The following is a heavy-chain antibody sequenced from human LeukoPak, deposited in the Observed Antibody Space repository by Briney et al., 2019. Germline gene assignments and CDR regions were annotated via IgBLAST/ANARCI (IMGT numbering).Heavy chain of an antibody. CDR3: VRGTFDWKGVDF. Sequence: GGSLRLSCEVSGFTFSRYWMPCVRQAPGKGLECVAKVSGYRRRTDYAESANGRFAVSRADARNSLPLDMSSLRADDTAMYYCVRGTFDWKGVDFWGQGSLVTVSS. J-gene: IGHJ4*02. CDR2: VSGYRRRT. CDR1: GFTFSRYW. D-gene: IGHD1-1*01. V-gene: IGHV3-7*01.